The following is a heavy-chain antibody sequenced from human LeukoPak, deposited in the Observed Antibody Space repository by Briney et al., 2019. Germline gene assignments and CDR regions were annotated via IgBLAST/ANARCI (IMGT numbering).Heavy chain of an antibody. CDR3: ARAEETTWGIDP. Sequence: GGSLRLSCAASGFTFSDYGMNWVRQAPGKGLEWLTFVSGKSRAIYYADSVKGRFTISRDNAKNSLYLQMNNLRAEDTAVYYCARAEETTWGIDPWGQGTLVTVSS. CDR2: VSGKSRAI. D-gene: IGHD3-16*01. CDR1: GFTFSDYG. J-gene: IGHJ5*02. V-gene: IGHV3-48*04.